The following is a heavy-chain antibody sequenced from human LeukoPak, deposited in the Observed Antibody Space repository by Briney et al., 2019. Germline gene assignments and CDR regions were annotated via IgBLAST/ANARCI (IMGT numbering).Heavy chain of an antibody. J-gene: IGHJ4*02. D-gene: IGHD5-12*01. CDR1: GYRFISYW. Sequence: HGESLKISCQGSGYRFISYWITWVRQMPGKGLEWMGRIDPTDSYTTYSPSFQGHVTISADKSISTAYLQWSSLKASDTAMYYCARLPSGYSGYPYSDYWGQGTLVTLSS. CDR3: ARLPSGYSGYPYSDY. V-gene: IGHV5-10-1*01. CDR2: IDPTDSYT.